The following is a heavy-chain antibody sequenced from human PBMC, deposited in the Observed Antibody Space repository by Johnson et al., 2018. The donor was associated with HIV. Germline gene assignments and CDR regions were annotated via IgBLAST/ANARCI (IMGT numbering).Heavy chain of an antibody. CDR3: AREGGGSLDDAFDI. CDR2: ISGSGGST. D-gene: IGHD1-26*01. V-gene: IGHV3-23*04. Sequence: MLLVESGGGVVQPGRSLRLSCAASGFTFSSYAMSWVRQAPGKGLEWVSAISGSGGSTYYADSVKGRFTISRDNAKNSLYLQMNSLRAEDTALYYCAREGGGSLDDAFDIWGQGTMVTVSS. J-gene: IGHJ3*02. CDR1: GFTFSSYA.